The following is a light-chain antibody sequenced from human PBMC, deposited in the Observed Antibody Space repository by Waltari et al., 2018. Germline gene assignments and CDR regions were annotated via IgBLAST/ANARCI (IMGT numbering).Light chain of an antibody. Sequence: IVLTQSPGTLSLSPGDRATLSCRASQSVDIRYLAWYQQKPGQAPRLLIYGASSRATGIPDRFSGSGSGTDFTLTISRLEPEDFAVYYCQQSGSSPRTFGQGTKVEI. V-gene: IGKV3-20*01. CDR3: QQSGSSPRT. CDR2: GAS. J-gene: IGKJ1*01. CDR1: QSVDIRY.